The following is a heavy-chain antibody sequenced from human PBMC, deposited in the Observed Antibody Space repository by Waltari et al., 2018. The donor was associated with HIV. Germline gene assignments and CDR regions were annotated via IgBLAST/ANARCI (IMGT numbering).Heavy chain of an antibody. CDR2: ISHSGST. D-gene: IGHD3-10*01. Sequence: QVQLQQWGAGLLKPSETLSLTCAVYGGSFSDYYWSWIRQPPGKGLEWIGEISHSGSTTYNPSLKSRVTISVDASKNQFSLKLISVTAADTGVYYCARDMAYYHGSGNYWGGVPDYWGQGTVVTVSS. J-gene: IGHJ4*02. V-gene: IGHV4-34*02. CDR3: ARDMAYYHGSGNYWGGVPDY. CDR1: GGSFSDYY.